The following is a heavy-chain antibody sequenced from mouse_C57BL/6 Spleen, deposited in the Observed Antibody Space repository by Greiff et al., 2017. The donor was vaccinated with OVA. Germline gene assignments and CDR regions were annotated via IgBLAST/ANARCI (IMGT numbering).Heavy chain of an antibody. J-gene: IGHJ4*01. CDR1: GFSLTSYG. Sequence: VHLVESGPGLVAPSQSLSITCTVSGFSLTSYGVHWVRQPPGKGLEWLVVIWSDGSTTYNSALKSRLSISKDNSKSQVFLKMNSLQTDDTAMYYCARHVDGYYVDAMDYWGQGTSVTVSS. D-gene: IGHD2-3*01. CDR3: ARHVDGYYVDAMDY. CDR2: IWSDGST. V-gene: IGHV2-6-1*01.